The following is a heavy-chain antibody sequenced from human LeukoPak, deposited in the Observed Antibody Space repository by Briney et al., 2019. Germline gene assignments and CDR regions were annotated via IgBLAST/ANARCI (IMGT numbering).Heavy chain of an antibody. CDR1: GFTFDDYA. CDR3: AKDRVRLRSRYYFDY. CDR2: ISWNSGSI. Sequence: GGSLRLSCAASGFTFDDYAMHWVRQAPGKGLEWVSGISWNSGSIGYADSVKGRFTISRDNAKNSLYLQMNSLRAEDTALYYCAKDRVRLRSRYYFDYWGQGTLVTVSS. J-gene: IGHJ4*02. D-gene: IGHD5-12*01. V-gene: IGHV3-9*01.